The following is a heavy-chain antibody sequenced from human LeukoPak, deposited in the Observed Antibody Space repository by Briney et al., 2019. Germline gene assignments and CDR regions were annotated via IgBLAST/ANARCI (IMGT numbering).Heavy chain of an antibody. CDR1: GGSIRSYY. CDR2: MYTSGST. CDR3: ARDGGAYCSSTSCADWFDP. D-gene: IGHD2-2*01. Sequence: PAETLSLTCTVSGGSIRSYYWRWIRQPAGKGLEWIGRMYTSGSTNYNPSLKSRVIMSVDTPKNQFSLKLSSVTAADTAVYYCARDGGAYCSSTSCADWFDPWGQGTLVTVSS. J-gene: IGHJ5*02. V-gene: IGHV4-4*07.